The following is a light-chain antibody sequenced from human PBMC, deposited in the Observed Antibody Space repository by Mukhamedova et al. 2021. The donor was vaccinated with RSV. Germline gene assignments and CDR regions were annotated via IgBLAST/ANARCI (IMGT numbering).Light chain of an antibody. V-gene: IGKV3-15*01. CDR1: SSY. Sequence: SSYLAWYQQKPGQPPRLLIHGASTRATGISARFSGSESGTEFTLTISSLQSEDFAVYYCQQYNDWPLTFGGGTKVEIK. CDR3: QQYNDWPLT. J-gene: IGKJ4*01. CDR2: GAS.